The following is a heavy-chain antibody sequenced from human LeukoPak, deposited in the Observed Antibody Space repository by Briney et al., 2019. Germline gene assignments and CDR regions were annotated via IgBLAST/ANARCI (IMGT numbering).Heavy chain of an antibody. CDR1: GFTFSSYE. CDR3: ARDKEGGGSTDYYHDAFDI. J-gene: IGHJ3*02. D-gene: IGHD3-9*01. Sequence: PGGSLRLSCAASGFTFSSYEMNWVRQAPGTRLEWVTYISSSGSIIYYADSLKGRFTISRDNAKNSLYLQMNSLRAEDTAVYYCARDKEGGGSTDYYHDAFDIWGQGTMVTVSS. V-gene: IGHV3-48*03. CDR2: ISSSGSII.